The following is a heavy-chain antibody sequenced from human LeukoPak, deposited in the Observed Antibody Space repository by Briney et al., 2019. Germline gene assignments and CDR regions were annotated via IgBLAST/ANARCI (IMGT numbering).Heavy chain of an antibody. J-gene: IGHJ6*03. D-gene: IGHD3-10*01. CDR1: GGTFSSYA. CDR2: IIPIFGTA. Sequence: SVKVSCKASGGTFSSYAISWVRQAPGQGLERMGGIIPIFGTANYAQKFQGRVTITTDESTSTAYMELSSLRSEDTAVYYCASAGRGYYGSGSYRRYYYYMDVWGKGTTVTVSS. CDR3: ASAGRGYYGSGSYRRYYYYMDV. V-gene: IGHV1-69*05.